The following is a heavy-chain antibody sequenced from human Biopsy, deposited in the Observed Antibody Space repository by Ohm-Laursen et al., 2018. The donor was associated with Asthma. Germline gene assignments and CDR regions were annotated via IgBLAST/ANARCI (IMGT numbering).Heavy chain of an antibody. CDR2: IYYSGST. CDR1: GVSISSDY. Sequence: GTLSLTCTVSGVSISSDYWSWIRQPPGKGLEWIGHIYYSGSTNYQPSLKSRVTTSVDTSKNQFSLKLRSVTAADAAVYYCARGISRVTGLFDHFDSWGQGTLVTV. V-gene: IGHV4-59*01. D-gene: IGHD2-21*02. J-gene: IGHJ4*02. CDR3: ARGISRVTGLFDHFDS.